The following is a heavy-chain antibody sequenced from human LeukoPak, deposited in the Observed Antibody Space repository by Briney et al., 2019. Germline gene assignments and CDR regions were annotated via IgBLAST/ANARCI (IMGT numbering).Heavy chain of an antibody. Sequence: GGSLSLSCAASTFSFSSYPMHWVRQAPGKGLEWVAAISFDGRNTFYADSVRGRCTISRDNSKNTVYLQMNSLRAEDTAVYYCAKDQDVAAAGTWGSIDYWGQGTLVTVSS. V-gene: IGHV3-30*04. D-gene: IGHD6-13*01. CDR3: AKDQDVAAAGTWGSIDY. J-gene: IGHJ4*02. CDR1: TFSFSSYP. CDR2: ISFDGRNT.